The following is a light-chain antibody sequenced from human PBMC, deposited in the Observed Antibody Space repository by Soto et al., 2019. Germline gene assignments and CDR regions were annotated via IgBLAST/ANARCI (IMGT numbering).Light chain of an antibody. CDR2: EVT. J-gene: IGLJ1*01. V-gene: IGLV2-14*01. CDR1: SSDVGGYTY. Sequence: QSALTQPASVSGSPGQSITISCTGTSSDVGGYTYVSWYQQHPGKAPKLLIYEVTYRPSGVSNRFSGSKSGNTASLTISGLQADDEADYYCSSYITSSTRVFGTGTKLTV. CDR3: SSYITSSTRV.